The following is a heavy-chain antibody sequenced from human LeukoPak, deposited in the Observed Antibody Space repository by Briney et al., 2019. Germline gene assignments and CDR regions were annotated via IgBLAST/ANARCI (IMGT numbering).Heavy chain of an antibody. V-gene: IGHV3-49*04. CDR1: GLSFSTYA. CDR3: TRDQTPYY. CDR2: ISSEAYGGTP. Sequence: GGSLRLSCAASGLSFSTYAMTWVRQAPGKGLEWVGFISSEAYGGTPEYAASVKGRFTISRDDSKSIAYLQMNSLKTEDTAVYYCTRDQTPYYWGQGTLVTVSS. J-gene: IGHJ4*02.